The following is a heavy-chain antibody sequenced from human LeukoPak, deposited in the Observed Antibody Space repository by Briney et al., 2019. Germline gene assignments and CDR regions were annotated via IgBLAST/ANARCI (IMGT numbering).Heavy chain of an antibody. CDR1: GYTFTGYY. J-gene: IGHJ5*02. Sequence: ASVKVSCKASGYTFTGYYMHWVRQAPGQGLEWMGWINPNSGGTNCAQKFQGSVTMTRDTSSSTAYMELSRLRSDDTAVYYCAREPVNSRQWLANWFDPWGQGTLVTVSS. V-gene: IGHV1-2*02. CDR2: INPNSGGT. CDR3: AREPVNSRQWLANWFDP. D-gene: IGHD6-19*01.